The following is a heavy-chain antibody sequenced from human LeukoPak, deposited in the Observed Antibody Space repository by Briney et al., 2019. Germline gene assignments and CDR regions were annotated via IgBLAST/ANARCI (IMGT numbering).Heavy chain of an antibody. V-gene: IGHV3-72*01. Sequence: GGSLRLSCAASGFTFSDHYMDWVRQAPGKGLEWVGRTRNKANSYTTEYAASVKGRFTISRDDSKNSLYLQMNSLKTEDTAVYYCARGYSSGWYYYYYMDVWGKGTTVTVSS. D-gene: IGHD6-19*01. CDR3: ARGYSSGWYYYYYMDV. CDR2: TRNKANSYTT. J-gene: IGHJ6*03. CDR1: GFTFSDHY.